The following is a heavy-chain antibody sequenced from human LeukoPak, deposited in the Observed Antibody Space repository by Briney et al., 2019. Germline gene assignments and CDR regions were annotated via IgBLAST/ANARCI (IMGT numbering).Heavy chain of an antibody. CDR1: GFTFNKFA. J-gene: IGHJ3*01. CDR2: IADAGT. V-gene: IGHV3-23*01. Sequence: GGSLRLSCAASGFTFNKFAMTWVRQAPGKGLEWVSTIADAGTYYADSVKGRFTISRDNSKNMLYHQLNSLRAGDTAMYYCAKNLGPFDVRGQGTMVTVSS. CDR3: AKNLGPFDV. D-gene: IGHD3-16*01.